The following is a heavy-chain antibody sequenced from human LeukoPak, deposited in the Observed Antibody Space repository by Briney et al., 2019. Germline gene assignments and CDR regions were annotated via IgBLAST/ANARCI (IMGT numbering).Heavy chain of an antibody. V-gene: IGHV3-30*03. CDR3: ASRPAFGEFPRAFDI. J-gene: IGHJ3*02. CDR1: GFTFSSYS. Sequence: GGSLRLSCAASGFTFSSYSMNWVRQAPGKGLEWVAVISYDGSNKYYADSVKGRFTISRDNSKNTLYLQMNSLRAEDTAVYYCASRPAFGEFPRAFDIWGQGTMVTVSS. D-gene: IGHD3-10*01. CDR2: ISYDGSNK.